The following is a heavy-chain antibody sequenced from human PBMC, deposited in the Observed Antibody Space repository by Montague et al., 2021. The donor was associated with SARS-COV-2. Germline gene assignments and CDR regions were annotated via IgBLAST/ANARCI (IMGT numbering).Heavy chain of an antibody. D-gene: IGHD5-24*01. Sequence: SLRLSCAASGFTFSSYAMHWVRQAPGKGLEWVAVISYDGSNKYXXXPXXGRFTISRDNSKNTLYLQMNSLRAEDTAVYYCARARWLQLRADFDYWGQGTLVTVSS. CDR3: ARARWLQLRADFDY. CDR1: GFTFSSYA. V-gene: IGHV3-30-3*01. J-gene: IGHJ4*02. CDR2: ISYDGSNK.